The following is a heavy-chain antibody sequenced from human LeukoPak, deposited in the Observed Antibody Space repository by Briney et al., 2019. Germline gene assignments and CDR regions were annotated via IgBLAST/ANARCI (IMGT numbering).Heavy chain of an antibody. CDR2: INPNSGDT. CDR3: ARVGSSGWYVHPTHDY. V-gene: IGHV1-2*02. D-gene: IGHD6-19*01. Sequence: ASVKVSCKASGYTFTGYYMHWVRQAPGQGLEWMGWINPNSGDTNYAQKFQGRVTVTRDTSISTAYMELSWLRSDDTAVYYCARVGSSGWYVHPTHDYWGQGTLVTVSS. J-gene: IGHJ4*02. CDR1: GYTFTGYY.